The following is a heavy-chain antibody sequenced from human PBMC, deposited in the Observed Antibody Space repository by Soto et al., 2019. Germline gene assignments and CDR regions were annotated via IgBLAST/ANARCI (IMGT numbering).Heavy chain of an antibody. D-gene: IGHD2-15*01. CDR3: ARDLGYCSGGSCYAAFDI. CDR2: INPNSGGT. J-gene: IGHJ3*02. CDR1: GYTFTGYY. V-gene: IGHV1-2*04. Sequence: QVQLVQSGAEVKKPGASVKVSCKASGYTFTGYYMHWVRQAPGQGLEWMGWINPNSGGTNYAQKFQGWVTMTRDTSISTAYMELSRLRSDDTAVYYCARDLGYCSGGSCYAAFDIWGQGTMVTVSS.